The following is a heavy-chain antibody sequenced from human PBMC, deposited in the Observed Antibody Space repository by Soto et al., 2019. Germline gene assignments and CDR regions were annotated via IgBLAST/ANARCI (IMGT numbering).Heavy chain of an antibody. J-gene: IGHJ5*02. CDR3: AKSRWELRDNWFDP. D-gene: IGHD1-26*01. V-gene: IGHV3-30*18. Sequence: QVQLVESGGGVVQPGRSLRLSCAASGFTFSSYGMHWVRQAPGKGLEWVAVISYDGSNKYYADSVKGRFTISRDNSKNTLYRQMNSLRAEDTDVYYCAKSRWELRDNWFDPWGQGTLVTVSS. CDR2: ISYDGSNK. CDR1: GFTFSSYG.